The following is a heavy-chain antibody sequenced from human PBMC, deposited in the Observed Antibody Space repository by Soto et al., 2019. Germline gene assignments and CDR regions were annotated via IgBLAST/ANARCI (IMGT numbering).Heavy chain of an antibody. CDR2: IYYSGST. V-gene: IGHV4-31*03. D-gene: IGHD2-15*01. CDR3: ARVMYWTNYYYGMDV. Sequence: SETLSLTCTVSGGSISSGGYYWSWIRQHPGKGLEWIGYIYYSGSTYYNPSLKSRVTISVDTSKNQFSLRLSSVTAADTAVYYCARVMYWTNYYYGMDVWGQGTTVTVSS. J-gene: IGHJ6*02. CDR1: GGSISSGGYY.